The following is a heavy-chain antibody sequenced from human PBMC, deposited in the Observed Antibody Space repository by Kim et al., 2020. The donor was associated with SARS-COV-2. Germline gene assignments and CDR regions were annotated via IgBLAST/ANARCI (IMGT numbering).Heavy chain of an antibody. CDR2: IYYSGST. J-gene: IGHJ6*02. D-gene: IGHD3-10*01. V-gene: IGHV4-59*01. Sequence: SETLSLTCTVSGGSISSYYWSWIRQPPGKGLEWIGYIYYSGSTNYNPSLKSRVTISVDTSKNQFSLKLSSVTAADTAVYYCARDGPYYYGSGSYFPPNYYDCGMDDWGQGTTVTVSS. CDR1: GGSISSYY. CDR3: ARDGPYYYGSGSYFPPNYYDCGMDD.